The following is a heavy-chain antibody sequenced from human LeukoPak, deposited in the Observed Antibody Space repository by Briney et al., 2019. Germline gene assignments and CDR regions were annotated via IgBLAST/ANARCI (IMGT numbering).Heavy chain of an antibody. CDR1: GYTLTELS. J-gene: IGHJ3*02. CDR2: FDPEDGET. Sequence: ASVKVSCKVSGYTLTELSMHWVRQAPGKGLEWMGGFDPEDGETIYAQKFQGRVTMTEDTSTDTAYMELSSLRSEDTAVYYCATARQKDYYDSSGYPHDAFDIWGQGTMVTVSS. D-gene: IGHD3-22*01. CDR3: ATARQKDYYDSSGYPHDAFDI. V-gene: IGHV1-24*01.